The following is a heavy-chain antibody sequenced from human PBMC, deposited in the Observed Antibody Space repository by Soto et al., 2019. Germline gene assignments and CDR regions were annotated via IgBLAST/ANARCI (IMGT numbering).Heavy chain of an antibody. Sequence: ASVKVSCKVSGYTLTELSMHWVRQAPGKGLEWMGGFDPEDGETIYAQKFQGRVTMTEDTSTDTAYMELSSLRSEDTAVYYCATTVVVAATRGLDPWGQGTLVTVSS. CDR3: ATTVVVAATRGLDP. V-gene: IGHV1-24*01. D-gene: IGHD2-15*01. CDR1: GYTLTELS. CDR2: FDPEDGET. J-gene: IGHJ5*02.